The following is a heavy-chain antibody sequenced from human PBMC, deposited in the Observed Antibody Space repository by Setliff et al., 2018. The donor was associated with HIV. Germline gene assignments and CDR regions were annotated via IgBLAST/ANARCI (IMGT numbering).Heavy chain of an antibody. D-gene: IGHD3-3*01. CDR1: GFTFTDYW. CDR2: INVDGSSI. V-gene: IGHV3-74*01. Sequence: GGSLRLSCAASGFTFTDYWMHWVRQVPGQGLVWVSRINVDGSSISYADSVKGRFTISRDNAKNTLFLQMNSLRAEDTAVYYCARDRGDSYYDFWSNYAHFDYWGQGTLVTVSS. CDR3: ARDRGDSYYDFWSNYAHFDY. J-gene: IGHJ4*02.